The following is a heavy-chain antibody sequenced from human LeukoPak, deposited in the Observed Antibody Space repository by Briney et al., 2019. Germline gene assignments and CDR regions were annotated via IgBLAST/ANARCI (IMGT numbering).Heavy chain of an antibody. CDR1: GYTFTSYG. J-gene: IGHJ4*02. CDR2: ISAYNGNT. V-gene: IGHV1-18*01. Sequence: ASVKVSCKASGYTFTSYGISWVRQAPGQGLEWMGWISAYNGNTNYAQKLQGRVTMTTDTSTSTAYMELRSLRSDDTAVYYCARDFYYGSGSYLFPRAFDYWGQGTLVTVSS. D-gene: IGHD3-10*01. CDR3: ARDFYYGSGSYLFPRAFDY.